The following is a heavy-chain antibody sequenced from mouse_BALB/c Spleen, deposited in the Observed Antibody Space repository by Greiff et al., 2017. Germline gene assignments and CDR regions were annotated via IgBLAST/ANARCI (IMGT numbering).Heavy chain of an antibody. Sequence: VQLQQSGAELVRSGASVKLSCTASGFNIKDYYMHWVKQRPEQGLEWIGWIDPENGDTEYAPKFRGKATMTADTSSNTAYLQLSSLTSEDTAVYYCNALGNYNYAMDYWGQGTSVTVSS. CDR3: NALGNYNYAMDY. CDR1: GFNIKDYY. J-gene: IGHJ4*01. V-gene: IGHV14-4*02. CDR2: IDPENGDT. D-gene: IGHD2-1*01.